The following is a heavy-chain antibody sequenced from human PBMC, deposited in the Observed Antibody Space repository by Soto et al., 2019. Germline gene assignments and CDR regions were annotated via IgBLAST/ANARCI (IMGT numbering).Heavy chain of an antibody. CDR1: GFTLNYAW. CDR2: INSKTDGGTT. D-gene: IGHD6-19*01. J-gene: IGHJ6*02. CDR3: KTGVGWYDPYGMDV. V-gene: IGHV3-15*01. Sequence: GWSLRLSCAASGFTLNYAWMNWVRQAPGKGLEWVGRINSKTDGGTTDYAEPVKGRFTISRDDSKDTLYLQMTSLKTEDAAVYFCKTGVGWYDPYGMDVWGQGNTVTVSS.